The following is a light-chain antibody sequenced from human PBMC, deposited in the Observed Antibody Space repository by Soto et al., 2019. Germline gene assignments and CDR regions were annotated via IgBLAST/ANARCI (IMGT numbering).Light chain of an antibody. CDR2: GAS. CDR1: QSVSTSS. CDR3: QQYGTSPFT. Sequence: EIVLTQSPGTLSLSPGARATLSSRASQSVSTSSLAWYQQKGGQAPRLLIHGASSRATGIPDRFSGSGSGTDFTLTISRLEPEDFAVYYCQQYGTSPFTFGPGTKVDIK. J-gene: IGKJ3*01. V-gene: IGKV3-20*01.